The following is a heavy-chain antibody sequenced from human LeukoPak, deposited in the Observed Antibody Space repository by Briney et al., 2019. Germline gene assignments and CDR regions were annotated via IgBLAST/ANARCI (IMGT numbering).Heavy chain of an antibody. CDR3: ARDRVSEFDY. CDR2: ISGRSTTI. V-gene: IGHV3-48*02. Sequence: PVGSLRLSCAASGFAFNTYSMNWVRQAPGKGLEWVSYISGRSTTIYYADSVKGRFTISRDNAKNSLYLQMNSLRDDDTAVYYCARDRVSEFDYWGQGTLVTVSS. J-gene: IGHJ4*02. D-gene: IGHD1-26*01. CDR1: GFAFNTYS.